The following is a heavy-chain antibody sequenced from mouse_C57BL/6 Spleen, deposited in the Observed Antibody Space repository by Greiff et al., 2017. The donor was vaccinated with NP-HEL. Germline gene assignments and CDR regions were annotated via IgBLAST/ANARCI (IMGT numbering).Heavy chain of an antibody. CDR2: INPYNGGT. V-gene: IGHV1-19*01. Sequence: VQLQQSGPVLVKPGASVKMSCKASGYTFTDYYMNWVKQSHGKSLEWIGVINPYNGGTSYNQKFKGKATLTVDKSSSTAYMELNSLTSEDSAVYYCARRGTAQALFDYWGQGTTLTVSS. D-gene: IGHD3-2*02. CDR1: GYTFTDYY. CDR3: ARRGTAQALFDY. J-gene: IGHJ2*01.